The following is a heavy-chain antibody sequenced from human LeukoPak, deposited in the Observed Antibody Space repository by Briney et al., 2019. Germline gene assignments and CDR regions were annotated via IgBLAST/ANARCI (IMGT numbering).Heavy chain of an antibody. CDR3: AKVGENVLRIYPHSYYFDS. CDR2: ISYDGSNK. CDR1: GFTFSSYA. Sequence: GGSLRLSCAASGFTFSSYAMHWVRQAPGKGLEWVAVISYDGSNKHYADSVKGRFTISRDNPKNILYLQMFSLRAEDAAVYYCAKVGENVLRIYPHSYYFDSWGQGTLVAVSS. J-gene: IGHJ4*02. V-gene: IGHV3-30-3*01. D-gene: IGHD2-15*01.